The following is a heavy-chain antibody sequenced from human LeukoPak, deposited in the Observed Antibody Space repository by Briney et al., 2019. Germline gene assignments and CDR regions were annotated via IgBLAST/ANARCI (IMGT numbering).Heavy chain of an antibody. CDR1: GGSISSSSYY. CDR3: ARVGWEIDI. V-gene: IGHV4-39*07. J-gene: IGHJ4*02. CDR2: IYYSGST. D-gene: IGHD1-26*01. Sequence: PPETLSLTCTVSGGSISSSSYYWGWIRQPPGKGLEWIGSIYYSGSTYYNPSLKSRVTISVDTSKNQFSLKLSSVTAADTAVYYCARVGWEIDIWGQGTLITVSS.